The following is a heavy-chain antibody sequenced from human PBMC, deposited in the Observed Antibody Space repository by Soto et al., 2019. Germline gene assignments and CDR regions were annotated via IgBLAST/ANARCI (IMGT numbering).Heavy chain of an antibody. CDR1: GFSLSTSGVY. V-gene: IGHV2-5*01. Sequence: QITLKESGPTLMKPTQTLTLTCTFSGFSLSTSGVYVGWIRQSPGKALEWLALISWNDDKRYNPSLKSRVTINKTTSKTQVVLTMTNMDPVDTATSFCAHRRDCKYPRRKRWFDPWGQGTLVTVSS. J-gene: IGHJ5*02. CDR3: AHRRDCKYPRRKRWFDP. D-gene: IGHD2-2*01. CDR2: ISWNDDK.